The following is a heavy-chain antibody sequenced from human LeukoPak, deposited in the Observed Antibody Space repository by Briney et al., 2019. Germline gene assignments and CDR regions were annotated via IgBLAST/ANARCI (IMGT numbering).Heavy chain of an antibody. CDR2: ISSSSGSI. CDR3: ARFSGNYAIFDY. Sequence: PGGSLRLSGAASGFAFSGYTMTWVRQAPGKGLEWVSSISSSSGSIYYADSVKGRFTISRDNAKNSLYLQMDSLRAEDTALYYCARFSGNYAIFDYWGQGILVTVSS. V-gene: IGHV3-21*01. CDR1: GFAFSGYT. J-gene: IGHJ4*02. D-gene: IGHD1-26*01.